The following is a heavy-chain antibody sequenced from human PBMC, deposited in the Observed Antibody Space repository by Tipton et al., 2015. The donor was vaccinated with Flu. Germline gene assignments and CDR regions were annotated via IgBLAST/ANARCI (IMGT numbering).Heavy chain of an antibody. CDR1: GSTFSSYE. Sequence: LSLTCAASGSTFSSYEMNWVRQAPGKGLEWLSYISSSGSTISYADSVGGRFTISRDNAKNSLYLQLNSLRVEDTAVYYCATLTGDDYWGQGDLVTVSS. J-gene: IGHJ4*02. D-gene: IGHD7-27*01. CDR2: ISSSGSTI. CDR3: ATLTGDDY. V-gene: IGHV3-48*03.